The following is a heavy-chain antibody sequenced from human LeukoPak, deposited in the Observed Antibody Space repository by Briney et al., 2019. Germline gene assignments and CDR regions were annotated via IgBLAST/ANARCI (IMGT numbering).Heavy chain of an antibody. J-gene: IGHJ6*02. CDR3: ARDLQRTPDDGDSITYGMDV. D-gene: IGHD4-17*01. Sequence: ASVKVSCKASRYTFTGYYMHWVRQAPGQGLEWMGWINPNSGGTNYAQKFRGRVTMTRDTSISTAYMEMSRLRSDDTAVYYCARDLQRTPDDGDSITYGMDVWGQGTTVTVSS. CDR1: RYTFTGYY. CDR2: INPNSGGT. V-gene: IGHV1-2*02.